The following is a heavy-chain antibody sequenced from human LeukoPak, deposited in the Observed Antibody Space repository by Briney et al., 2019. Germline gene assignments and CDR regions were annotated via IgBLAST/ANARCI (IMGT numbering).Heavy chain of an antibody. CDR1: GFTFSSYG. Sequence: PGRSLRLSCAASGFTFSSYGMHWVRQAPGKGLAWVSLIYSGGSTSYADSVQGRFTISRDNTKNTLYLQMNSLRAEDTAVYYCARVVGASPDYFDYWGQGTLVTVSS. CDR3: ARVVGASPDYFDY. V-gene: IGHV3-NL1*01. J-gene: IGHJ4*02. CDR2: IYSGGST. D-gene: IGHD3-10*01.